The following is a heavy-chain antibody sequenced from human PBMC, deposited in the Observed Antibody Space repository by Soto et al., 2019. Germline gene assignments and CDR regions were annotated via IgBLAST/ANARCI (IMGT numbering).Heavy chain of an antibody. Sequence: QVQLVQSGAEVKKPGASVKVSCKASGYTFTNYGISWVRQAPGQGLEWMGWISAYNGNTKYAQKLQGRVTMTTDSSTSTAYMELRSLRSDDTAVYYCARGVGSGSYYNQYNWFDPWGQGTLVTVSS. V-gene: IGHV1-18*01. CDR1: GYTFTNYG. D-gene: IGHD3-10*01. J-gene: IGHJ5*02. CDR2: ISAYNGNT. CDR3: ARGVGSGSYYNQYNWFDP.